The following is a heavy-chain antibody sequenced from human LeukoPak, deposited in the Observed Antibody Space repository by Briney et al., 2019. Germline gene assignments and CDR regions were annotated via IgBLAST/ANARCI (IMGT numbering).Heavy chain of an antibody. D-gene: IGHD6-13*01. CDR1: GHIFTGYY. CDR2: INPNNGGA. V-gene: IGHV1-2*02. Sequence: AASVKVSCKTSGHIFTGYYIHWVRQAPGRGLEWMGWINPNNGGANFAQKFQGRVTFTRDSSISTVYMDLSRLRSDDTAVYYCARAGAAAVPDWYFDLWGRGTLVTVSS. CDR3: ARAGAAAVPDWYFDL. J-gene: IGHJ2*01.